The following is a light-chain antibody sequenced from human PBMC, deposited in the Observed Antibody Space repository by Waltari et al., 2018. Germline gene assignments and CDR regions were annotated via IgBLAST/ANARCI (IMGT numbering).Light chain of an antibody. CDR1: HGISYY. CDR2: GAS. CDR3: QQYNSYPPT. J-gene: IGKJ4*01. Sequence: DIRLTQSPSSLSASVGDRVTITCRASHGISYYLAWFQQKPGKAPKHLLFGASSLQSGVPWRFSGSGSETFFTLTINDLQPEDFATYYCQQYNSYPPTFGGGTRV. V-gene: IGKV1-16*01.